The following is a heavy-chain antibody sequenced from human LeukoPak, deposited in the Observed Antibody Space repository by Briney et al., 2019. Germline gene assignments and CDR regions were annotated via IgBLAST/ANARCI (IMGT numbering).Heavy chain of an antibody. J-gene: IGHJ4*02. Sequence: GGFLRLSCAASGFIVSSNYMSWVRQAPGKGLEWVSVIYSGGSTYYADSAKGRFTISRDNSKNTLYLQMNSLRAEDTAVYYCAREDGFGDFDYWGQGTLVTVSS. CDR3: AREDGFGDFDY. CDR2: IYSGGST. V-gene: IGHV3-53*01. CDR1: GFIVSSNY. D-gene: IGHD3-10*01.